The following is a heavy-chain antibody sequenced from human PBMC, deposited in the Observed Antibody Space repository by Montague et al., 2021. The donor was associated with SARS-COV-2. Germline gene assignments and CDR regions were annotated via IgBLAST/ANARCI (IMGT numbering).Heavy chain of an antibody. Sequence: SETLSLTCTVSGDSFTYYYWSWIRQPPGKRLEWLGYIYSTGSTNYNPSLNSRFTISVDTSENQFSLKVTSVTAADTAVYYCASQMLLTGCFGGWGHGTLVTVSA. D-gene: IGHD3-16*01. CDR1: GDSFTYYY. CDR3: ASQMLLTGCFGG. V-gene: IGHV4-59*08. J-gene: IGHJ4*01. CDR2: IYSTGST.